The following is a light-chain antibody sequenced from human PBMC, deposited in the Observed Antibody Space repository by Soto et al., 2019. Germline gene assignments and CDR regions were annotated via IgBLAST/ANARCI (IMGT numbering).Light chain of an antibody. J-gene: IGLJ1*01. CDR2: EVS. CDR1: SSDVGGYNY. V-gene: IGLV2-8*01. Sequence: QSVLTQPPSASGSPGQSVTISCTGTSSDVGGYNYVSWYQQHPGKAPKLMIYEVSKRPSGVPDRFSGSKSGNTASLTVSGLQAGDEADYYCSSYAGSISYVFGTGTKVTVL. CDR3: SSYAGSISYV.